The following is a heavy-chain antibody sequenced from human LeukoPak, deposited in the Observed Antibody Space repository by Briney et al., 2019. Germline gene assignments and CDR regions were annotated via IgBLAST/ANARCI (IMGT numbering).Heavy chain of an antibody. CDR2: MNPNSGNT. D-gene: IGHD3-22*01. J-gene: IGHJ4*02. CDR1: GYTFTSYD. Sequence: ASVKVSCKASGYTFTSYDINWVRQAPGQGLEWMGWMNPNSGNTGYAQKFQGRVTMTRNTSISTAYMELSSLRSEGTAVYYCARGYYYDSSGYYAYYFEYWGQGTLVTVSS. CDR3: ARGYYYDSSGYYAYYFEY. V-gene: IGHV1-8*01.